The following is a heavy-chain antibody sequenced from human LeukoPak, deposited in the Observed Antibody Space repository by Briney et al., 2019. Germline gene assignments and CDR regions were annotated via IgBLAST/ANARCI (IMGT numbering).Heavy chain of an antibody. CDR1: GGSISSGDYY. CDR2: IYCSGST. Sequence: SQTLSLTCTVSGGSISSGDYYWSWIRQPPGKGLEWIGYIYCSGSTYYNPSLKSRVTISVDTSKNQFSLKLSSVTAADTAVYYCARVLYYGSGSYSNWFDPWGQGTLVTVSS. V-gene: IGHV4-30-4*01. J-gene: IGHJ5*02. CDR3: ARVLYYGSGSYSNWFDP. D-gene: IGHD3-10*01.